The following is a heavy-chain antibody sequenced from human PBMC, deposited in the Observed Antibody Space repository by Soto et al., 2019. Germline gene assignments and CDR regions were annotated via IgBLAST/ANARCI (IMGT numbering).Heavy chain of an antibody. CDR1: GFTFSSYA. V-gene: IGHV3-23*01. Sequence: GGSLRLSCAAPGFTFSSYAMSWVRQAPGKGLEWVSAISGSGGSTYYADSVKGRFTISRDNSKNTLYLQMNSLRAEDTAVYYCAKDQDYDFWSGPPAYWGQGTLVTVSS. CDR3: AKDQDYDFWSGPPAY. J-gene: IGHJ4*02. D-gene: IGHD3-3*01. CDR2: ISGSGGST.